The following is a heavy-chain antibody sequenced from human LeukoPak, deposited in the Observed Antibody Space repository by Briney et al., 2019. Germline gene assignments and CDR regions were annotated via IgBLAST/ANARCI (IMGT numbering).Heavy chain of an antibody. Sequence: PGGSLRLSCATSGFTFSNYGMHWVRQAPGKGLERVAVIWHDGSNKYYADSVKGRFTVSRDNSKNTLYLQMNSLRAEDTAVYYCANNFDYWGQGTLVTVSS. CDR2: IWHDGSNK. J-gene: IGHJ4*02. CDR1: GFTFSNYG. V-gene: IGHV3-33*03. CDR3: ANNFDY.